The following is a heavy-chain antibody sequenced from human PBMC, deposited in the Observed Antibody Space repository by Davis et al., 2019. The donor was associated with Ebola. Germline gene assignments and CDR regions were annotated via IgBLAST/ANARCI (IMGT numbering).Heavy chain of an antibody. CDR1: GYSFTSNW. CDR2: IYPGDSDT. Sequence: GESLKISCKGSGYSFTSNWISWVRQMPGKGLEWMGIIYPGDSDTRYSPSFQGQVTISADKSISTAYLQWSSLKASDTAMYYCARRLVNYDFWSSFDAFDIWGQGTMVTVSS. D-gene: IGHD3-3*01. V-gene: IGHV5-51*01. J-gene: IGHJ3*02. CDR3: ARRLVNYDFWSSFDAFDI.